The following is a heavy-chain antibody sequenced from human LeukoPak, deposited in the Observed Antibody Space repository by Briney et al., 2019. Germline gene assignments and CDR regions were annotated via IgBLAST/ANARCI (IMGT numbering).Heavy chain of an antibody. J-gene: IGHJ4*02. CDR3: ASFPGTARVEY. CDR2: IYYSGTT. V-gene: IGHV4-59*01. D-gene: IGHD1-26*01. CDR1: VGSISSYY. Sequence: SETLSLTCTVSVGSISSYYWSCIRQPPGKGLEWIGHIYYSGTTNYNPSLKSRVTISVDTSKNQFSLKLSSVTAADTAVYYCASFPGTARVEYWGQGTLVTVSS.